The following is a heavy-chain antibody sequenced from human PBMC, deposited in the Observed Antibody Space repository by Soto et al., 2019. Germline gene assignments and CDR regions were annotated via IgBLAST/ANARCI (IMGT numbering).Heavy chain of an antibody. D-gene: IGHD3-22*01. CDR2: INQDGSEK. CDR1: GFTFSSYW. J-gene: IGHJ6*02. CDR3: ARDRGRPDLRDTHYYDSSDLDYGMDV. V-gene: IGHV3-7*01. Sequence: EVRLVESGGGLVQPGGSLTLSCAASGFTFSSYWMTWVRQAPGKGLEWVANINQDGSEKYYMDSMKDRFTISRDNAKNSLLLQLNSLRAEDTAVYYCARDRGRPDLRDTHYYDSSDLDYGMDVWGQGTTVTVSS.